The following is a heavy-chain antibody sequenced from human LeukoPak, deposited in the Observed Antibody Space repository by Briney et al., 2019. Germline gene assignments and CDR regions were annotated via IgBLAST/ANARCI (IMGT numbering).Heavy chain of an antibody. CDR3: ARMSQGRLGYSSAHSDY. CDR1: GFTFSSYS. Sequence: GGSLRLSCAASGFTFSSYSMNWVRQAPGKGLQWVSSISSSSSYIYYADSVKGRFTISRDNAKNSLYLQMNSLRAEDTVVYYCARMSQGRLGYSSAHSDYWGQGTLVTVSS. J-gene: IGHJ4*02. CDR2: ISSSSSYI. V-gene: IGHV3-21*01. D-gene: IGHD6-25*01.